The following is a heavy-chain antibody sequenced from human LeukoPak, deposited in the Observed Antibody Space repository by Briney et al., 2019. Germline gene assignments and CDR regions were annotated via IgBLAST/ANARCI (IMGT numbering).Heavy chain of an antibody. J-gene: IGHJ3*01. V-gene: IGHV3-30*04. D-gene: IGHD3-3*01. CDR2: ISYDGRNK. CDR1: GFTFSSYA. CDR3: ARGRFLECVDV. Sequence: GGSLRLSCAASGFTFSSYAMYWVRQAPGKGLEWVAVISYDGRNKYYTDSVKGRFTISRDNSKNTLYLQMNSLRAEDTAVYYCARGRFLECVDVWGQGTMVTVSS.